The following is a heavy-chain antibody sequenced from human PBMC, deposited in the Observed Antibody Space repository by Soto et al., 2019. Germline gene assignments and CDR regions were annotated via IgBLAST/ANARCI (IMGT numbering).Heavy chain of an antibody. CDR2: INPNSGGT. J-gene: IGHJ6*02. V-gene: IGHV1-2*02. D-gene: IGHD1-26*01. CDR1: GYTFTGYY. CDR3: ARTFGATSWYYYYYGMDV. Sequence: QVPLVQSGAEVKKPGASVKVSCKASGYTFTGYYMHWVRQAPGQGLEWMGWINPNSGGTNYAQKFQGRVTMTRDTSISTAYMELSRLRSDDTAVYYCARTFGATSWYYYYYGMDVWGQGTTVTVSS.